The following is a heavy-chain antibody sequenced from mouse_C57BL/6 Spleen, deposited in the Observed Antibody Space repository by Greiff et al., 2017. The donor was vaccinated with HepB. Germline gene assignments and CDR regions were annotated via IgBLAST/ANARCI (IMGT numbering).Heavy chain of an antibody. D-gene: IGHD1-1*02. CDR2: ISSGSSTI. Sequence: EVNVVESGGGLVKPGGSLKLSCAASGFTFSDYGMHWVRQAPEKGLEWVAYISSGSSTIYYADTVKGRFTISRDNAKNTLFLQMTSLRSEDTAMYYCARPDYDYYAMDYWGQGTSVTVSS. CDR1: GFTFSDYG. CDR3: ARPDYDYYAMDY. J-gene: IGHJ4*01. V-gene: IGHV5-17*01.